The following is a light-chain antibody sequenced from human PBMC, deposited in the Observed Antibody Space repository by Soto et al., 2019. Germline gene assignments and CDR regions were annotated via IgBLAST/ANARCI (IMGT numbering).Light chain of an antibody. CDR2: DAS. CDR1: QSVSRY. Sequence: EIVLTQSPATLSLSPGAIATLSCRASQSVSRYLAWYQQKPGQAPRLLIYDASNRATGIPARFSGSGSGTDFTLTISRLEPEDSAVYYCQQRSSWINCGKGKRREIK. J-gene: IGKJ5*01. V-gene: IGKV3-11*01. CDR3: QQRSSWIN.